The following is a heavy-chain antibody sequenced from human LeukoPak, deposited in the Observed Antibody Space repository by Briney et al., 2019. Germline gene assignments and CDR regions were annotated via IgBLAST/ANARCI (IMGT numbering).Heavy chain of an antibody. V-gene: IGHV3-23*01. J-gene: IGHJ4*02. D-gene: IGHD3-22*01. CDR1: GFTFSSLA. Sequence: GSLRLSFSASGFTFSSLAMSWVRQAPGKGLEWVSAFCGSGGSTYYADSVKGRFTISRDNSKNTLYLQMNSLRAEDTAVYYCAKWDRPYYYDSSGYYENWGQGTLVTVSS. CDR3: AKWDRPYYYDSSGYYEN. CDR2: FCGSGGST.